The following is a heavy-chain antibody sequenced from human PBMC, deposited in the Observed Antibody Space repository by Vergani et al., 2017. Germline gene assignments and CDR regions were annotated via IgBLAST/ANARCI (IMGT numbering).Heavy chain of an antibody. CDR2: IIPILGIA. CDR1: GGTFSSYT. CDR3: ARVLLWFGAESGMDV. Sequence: QVQLVQSGAEVKKPGSSVKVSCKASGGTFSSYTISWVRQAPGQGLEWMGRIIPILGIANYAQKFQGRVTITADKSTSTAYMELSSLRSEDTAVYYCARVLLWFGAESGMDVWGQGTTVTVSS. V-gene: IGHV1-69*02. J-gene: IGHJ6*02. D-gene: IGHD3-10*01.